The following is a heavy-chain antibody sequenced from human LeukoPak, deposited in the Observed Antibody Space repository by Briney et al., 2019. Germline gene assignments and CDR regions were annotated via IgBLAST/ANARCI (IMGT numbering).Heavy chain of an antibody. V-gene: IGHV3-7*01. CDR1: GFTFSNYW. CDR3: ARGSAVTANNFDF. Sequence: GGSLRLSCVVSGFTFSNYWMSWVRQAPGKGLEWVANIKQDESEKYYVDSVKGRFTISRDNAKNSLYLQMNSLRAEDTAVYYCARGSAVTANNFDFWGQGTLVTVSS. J-gene: IGHJ4*02. CDR2: IKQDESEK. D-gene: IGHD4-11*01.